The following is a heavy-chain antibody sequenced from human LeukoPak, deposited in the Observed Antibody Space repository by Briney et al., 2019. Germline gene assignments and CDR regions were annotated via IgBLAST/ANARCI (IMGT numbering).Heavy chain of an antibody. V-gene: IGHV4-4*09. CDR2: IYTSGTT. D-gene: IGHD1-1*01. CDR1: GGSISSYY. CDR3: ARLTYCNSSPFDY. Sequence: SETLSLTCTVSGGSISSYYWSWIRQPPGKGLEWIGYIYTSGTTNYNPSLKSRVTISVDMSQNQFSLKLSSVTAADTAVYYCARLTYCNSSPFDYWGQGTLVTVSS. J-gene: IGHJ4*02.